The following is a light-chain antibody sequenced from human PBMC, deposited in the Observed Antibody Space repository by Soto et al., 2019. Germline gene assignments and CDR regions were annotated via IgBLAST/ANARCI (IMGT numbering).Light chain of an antibody. CDR1: NSNIEDNC. Sequence: QSALTQPPSASGTPGQRVTISCSGINSNIEDNCVYWYQKLPGTAPKLLIYKNHQRPSGVPDRITGSRSGTSASLVISGVRSADEADQFCAARRYSLGRAWVFGGGTKLTVL. J-gene: IGLJ3*02. CDR3: AARRYSLGRAWV. V-gene: IGLV1-47*01. CDR2: KNH.